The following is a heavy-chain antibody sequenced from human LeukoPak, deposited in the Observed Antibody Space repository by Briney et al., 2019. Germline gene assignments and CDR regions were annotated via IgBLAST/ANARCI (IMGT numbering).Heavy chain of an antibody. CDR2: IIPIFGTA. CDR3: ARDRHGGSGWYGTSDY. Sequence: GASVKVSCKASGGTFSSYAISWVRQAPGQGLEWMGGIIPIFGTANYAQKFQGRVTITADESTSTAYMELSSLRSEDTAVYYCARDRHGGSGWYGTSDYWGQGTLVTVSS. D-gene: IGHD6-19*01. J-gene: IGHJ4*02. V-gene: IGHV1-69*13. CDR1: GGTFSSYA.